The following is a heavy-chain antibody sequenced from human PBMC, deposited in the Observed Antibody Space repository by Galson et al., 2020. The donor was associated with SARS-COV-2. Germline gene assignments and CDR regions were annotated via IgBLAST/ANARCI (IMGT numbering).Heavy chain of an antibody. CDR1: GFTFSSYD. V-gene: IGHV3-13*01. Sequence: GESLKISCAASGFTFSSYDMHWVRQATGKGLEWVSAIGTAGDTYYPGSVKGRFTISRENAKNSLYLQMNSLRAGATAVYYCARGTVATISHYYYYGMDVWGQGTTVTVSS. J-gene: IGHJ6*02. CDR3: ARGTVATISHYYYYGMDV. CDR2: IGTAGDT. D-gene: IGHD5-12*01.